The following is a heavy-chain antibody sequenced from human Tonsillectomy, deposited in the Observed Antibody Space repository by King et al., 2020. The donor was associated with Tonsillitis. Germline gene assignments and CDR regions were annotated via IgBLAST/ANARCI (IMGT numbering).Heavy chain of an antibody. D-gene: IGHD3-3*01. Sequence: QLQQWGAGLLKPSETLSLTCGVSGGSFSPYYWTWIRQSPGKGLAWIGDVHQSGGTHFNPSLKSRVALSVDTPNNQFSLKLSAVTAADTVVYYCASQSYLWRGRYMFYCYGVDVWGQGTTVSVSS. CDR1: GGSFSPYY. V-gene: IGHV4-34*01. J-gene: IGHJ6*02. CDR2: VHQSGGT. CDR3: ASQSYLWRGRYMFYCYGVDV.